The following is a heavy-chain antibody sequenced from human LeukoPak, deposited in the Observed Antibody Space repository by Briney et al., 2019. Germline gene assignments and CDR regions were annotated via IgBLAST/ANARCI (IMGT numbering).Heavy chain of an antibody. Sequence: GGSLRLSCPVSGFTFSSYAMSWVRQAPGRGLEWVSVISTSGESAYYADSVKGRFTISRDNSKNTLYLQMNSLRAEDTAVYYCAKGYCSGGSCWDYYYYAMDVWGQGTTVTVSS. CDR1: GFTFSSYA. V-gene: IGHV3-23*01. J-gene: IGHJ6*02. D-gene: IGHD2-15*01. CDR2: ISTSGESA. CDR3: AKGYCSGGSCWDYYYYAMDV.